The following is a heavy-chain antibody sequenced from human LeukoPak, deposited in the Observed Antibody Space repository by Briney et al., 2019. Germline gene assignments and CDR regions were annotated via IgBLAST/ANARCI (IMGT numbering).Heavy chain of an antibody. Sequence: ASVKVSCKASGYTFTGYYMHWVRQAPGQGLEWMGWINPNSGGTNYAQKFQGRVTMTRDTSISTAYMELSSLRSEDTAVYYCARGYKDYSNLNWFDPWGQGTLVTVSS. CDR1: GYTFTGYY. CDR3: ARGYKDYSNLNWFDP. CDR2: INPNSGGT. D-gene: IGHD4-11*01. J-gene: IGHJ5*02. V-gene: IGHV1-2*02.